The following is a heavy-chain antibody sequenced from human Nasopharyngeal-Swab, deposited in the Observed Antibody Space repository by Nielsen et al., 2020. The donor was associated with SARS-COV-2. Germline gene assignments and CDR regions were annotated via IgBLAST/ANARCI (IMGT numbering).Heavy chain of an antibody. Sequence: VRQMPGKGLEWVANIKQDGSEKYYVDSVKDRFTISRDNAKNSLYLQMNSLRAEDTAVYYCARAKGIASYWGQGTLVTVSS. J-gene: IGHJ4*02. V-gene: IGHV3-7*02. CDR3: ARAKGIASY. D-gene: IGHD2-15*01. CDR2: IKQDGSEK.